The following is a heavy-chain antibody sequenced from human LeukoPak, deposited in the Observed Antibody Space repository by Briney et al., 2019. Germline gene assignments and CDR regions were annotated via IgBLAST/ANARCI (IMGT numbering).Heavy chain of an antibody. CDR1: GGSISSGDYY. CDR2: IYYSGST. J-gene: IGHJ4*02. CDR3: ARNPGLWWGDFDY. Sequence: SQTLSLTCTVSGGSISSGDYYWSWIRQPPGRGLKWFGYIYYSGSTYYNPSLKSRVTISVDTSKNQFSLKLSSVTAADTAVYYCARNPGLWWGDFDYWGQGTLVTVSS. D-gene: IGHD2-21*01. V-gene: IGHV4-30-4*01.